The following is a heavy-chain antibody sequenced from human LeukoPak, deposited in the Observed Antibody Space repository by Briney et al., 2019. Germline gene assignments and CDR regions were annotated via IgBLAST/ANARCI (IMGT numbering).Heavy chain of an antibody. J-gene: IGHJ4*02. D-gene: IGHD6-13*01. V-gene: IGHV3-23*01. CDR2: ISGSGGST. Sequence: GGSLRLSCAASGFTVSSNYMSWVRQAPGKGLEWVSAISGSGGSTYYADSVKGRFTISRDNSKNTLYLQMNSLRAEDTAVYYCAGGGPSSSWKPYYFDYWGQGTLVTVSS. CDR3: AGGGPSSSWKPYYFDY. CDR1: GFTVSSNY.